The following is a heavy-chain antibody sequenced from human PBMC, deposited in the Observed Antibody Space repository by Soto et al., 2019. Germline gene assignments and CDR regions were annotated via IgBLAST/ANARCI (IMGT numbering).Heavy chain of an antibody. V-gene: IGHV3-30*18. Sequence: GGSLRLSCEASGFAFSTSGMHWVRQAPGKRPEGVTVISSDGSEKDYAGSVKGRFTISRDNSKHTLYLQMNSLRTEDTAVYYCAKDTRNTAMVMASWGQGALVTVSS. CDR3: AKDTRNTAMVMAS. D-gene: IGHD5-18*01. J-gene: IGHJ5*02. CDR2: ISSDGSEK. CDR1: GFAFSTSG.